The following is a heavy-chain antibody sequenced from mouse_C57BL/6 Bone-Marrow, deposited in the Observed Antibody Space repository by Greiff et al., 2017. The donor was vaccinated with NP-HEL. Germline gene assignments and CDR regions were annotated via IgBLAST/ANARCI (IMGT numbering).Heavy chain of an antibody. J-gene: IGHJ3*01. Sequence: VQLQQSGPELVKPGASVKLSCKASGYTFTSYDINWVKQRPGQGLEWIGWIYPRDGSTKYNEKFKGKATLTVDTSSSTAYMELHSLTSEDSAVYFCFNWDPFAYWGQGTLVTVSA. CDR1: GYTFTSYD. V-gene: IGHV1-85*01. CDR2: IYPRDGST. D-gene: IGHD4-1*01. CDR3: FNWDPFAY.